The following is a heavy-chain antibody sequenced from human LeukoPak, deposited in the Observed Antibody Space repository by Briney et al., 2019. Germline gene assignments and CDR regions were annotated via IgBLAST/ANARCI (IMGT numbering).Heavy chain of an antibody. CDR2: INPNSGGT. Sequence: GASVKVSCKASGYTFTGYYMHWVRQAPGQGLEWMGWINPNSGGTNYAQKFQGRVTMTRDTSISTAYMELSRLRSDDTAVYYCARDKLAAAGVYYYYHGMDVWGQGTTVTVSS. V-gene: IGHV1-2*02. D-gene: IGHD6-13*01. CDR1: GYTFTGYY. CDR3: ARDKLAAAGVYYYYHGMDV. J-gene: IGHJ6*02.